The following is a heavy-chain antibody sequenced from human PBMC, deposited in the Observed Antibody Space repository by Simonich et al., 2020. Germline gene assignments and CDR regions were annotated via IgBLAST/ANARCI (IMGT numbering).Heavy chain of an antibody. CDR2: ICYEGSNK. V-gene: IGHV3-33*01. Sequence: QVQLVESGGGVVQPGRSLRLSCAASGFTFSSYGLHWVRQAPGKGLGWVAVICYEGSNKYYADSVKGRFTISRDNSKNTLYLQMNSLRAEDTAVYYCARAYSSSWYNWFDPWGQGTLVTVSS. D-gene: IGHD6-13*01. CDR1: GFTFSSYG. J-gene: IGHJ5*02. CDR3: ARAYSSSWYNWFDP.